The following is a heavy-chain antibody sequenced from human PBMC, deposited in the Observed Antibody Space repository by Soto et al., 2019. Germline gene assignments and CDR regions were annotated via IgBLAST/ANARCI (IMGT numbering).Heavy chain of an antibody. CDR3: TTGMYSSGWYSSY. V-gene: IGHV3-15*07. J-gene: IGHJ4*02. D-gene: IGHD6-19*01. Sequence: PGGSLRLSCAASGFTFSNAWMNWVRQAPGKGLEWVGRIKSKTDGGTTDYAAPVKGRFTISRDDSKNTLYLQMNSLKTEDTAVYYCTTGMYSSGWYSSYWGQGNLVTVSS. CDR2: IKSKTDGGTT. CDR1: GFTFSNAW.